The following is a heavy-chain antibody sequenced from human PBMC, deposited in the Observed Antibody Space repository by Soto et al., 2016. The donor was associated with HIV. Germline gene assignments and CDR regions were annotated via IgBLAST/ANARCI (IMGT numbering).Heavy chain of an antibody. V-gene: IGHV3-23*01. CDR3: AKATSGLYSSSRRHFDY. Sequence: EVQLLESGEAWYSRGSVRLSCAASGFTFNNYAMSWVRQAPGKGLEWVSTISGSGGSTYYADSVKGRFTISRDNSKNTLYLQMNSLRSEDTAVYYCAKATSGLYSSSRRHFDYWGQGALVTVSS. CDR1: GFTFNNYA. J-gene: IGHJ4*02. CDR2: ISGSGGST. D-gene: IGHD6-13*01.